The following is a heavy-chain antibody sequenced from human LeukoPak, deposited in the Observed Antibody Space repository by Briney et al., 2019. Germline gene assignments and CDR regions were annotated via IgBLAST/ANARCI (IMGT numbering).Heavy chain of an antibody. Sequence: SETLSLTCTVSGGSISSYYWSWIRQPPGEGLEWIGYIYYSGSTNYNPSLKSRVTISVDTSKNQFSLKLSSVTAADTAVYYCAREVVEYSSSRFWFDPWGQGTLVTVSS. CDR2: IYYSGST. CDR3: AREVVEYSSSRFWFDP. J-gene: IGHJ5*02. V-gene: IGHV4-59*01. D-gene: IGHD6-6*01. CDR1: GGSISSYY.